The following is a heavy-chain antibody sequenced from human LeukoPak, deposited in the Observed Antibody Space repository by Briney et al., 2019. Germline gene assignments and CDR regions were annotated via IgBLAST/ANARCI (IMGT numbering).Heavy chain of an antibody. V-gene: IGHV1-3*01. CDR3: ARDEALVAVAGTTLDY. CDR2: INAGNGNT. D-gene: IGHD6-19*01. J-gene: IGHJ4*02. Sequence: ASVKVSCKASGYTFTSYAMHWVRQAPGLRLEWMGWINAGNGNTKYSQKFQGRVTITRDTSASTAYMELSSLRSEDTAVYYCARDEALVAVAGTTLDYWGQGTLVTVSS. CDR1: GYTFTSYA.